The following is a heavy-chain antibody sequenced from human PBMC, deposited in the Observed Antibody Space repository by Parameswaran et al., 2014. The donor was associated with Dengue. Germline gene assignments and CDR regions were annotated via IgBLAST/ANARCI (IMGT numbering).Heavy chain of an antibody. D-gene: IGHD2-21*01. Sequence: RWIRQPQEGLEWVSAISGSGGSTYYADSVKGRFTISRDNSKNTLYLQMNSLRAEDTAVYYCAKDVHESDYSPYFDYWGQGTLVTVSS. V-gene: IGHV3-23*01. CDR3: AKDVHESDYSPYFDY. J-gene: IGHJ4*02. CDR2: ISGSGGST.